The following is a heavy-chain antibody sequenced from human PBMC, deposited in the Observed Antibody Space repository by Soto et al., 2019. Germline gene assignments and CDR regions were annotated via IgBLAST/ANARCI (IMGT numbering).Heavy chain of an antibody. CDR1: GFTFSSYW. Sequence: GGSLRLSCAASGFTFSSYWMSWVRQAPGKGLEWVANIKQDGSKKYYVDSVKGRFTISRDNAKNSLYLQMNSLRAEDTAVYYCARSYYDFWSGYYEFGYFDYWGQGTLVTVSS. D-gene: IGHD3-3*01. CDR3: ARSYYDFWSGYYEFGYFDY. CDR2: IKQDGSKK. V-gene: IGHV3-7*01. J-gene: IGHJ4*02.